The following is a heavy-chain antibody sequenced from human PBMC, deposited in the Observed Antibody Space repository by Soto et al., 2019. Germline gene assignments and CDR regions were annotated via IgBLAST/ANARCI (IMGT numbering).Heavy chain of an antibody. CDR2: ISSGGIYS. J-gene: IGHJ5*02. CDR3: TRDQGGSYDSWFDP. V-gene: IGHV3-21*06. Sequence: EVQVVESGGGLVNPGGSLRLSCSVTFSTYSMYWVRQAPGKGLEWVASISSGGIYSKYADAVKGRFTISRDNAKNSVSQQMNSLKGEDTAVYYCTRDQGGSYDSWFDPWGQGTQVIVSS. CDR1: TFSTYS. D-gene: IGHD1-26*01.